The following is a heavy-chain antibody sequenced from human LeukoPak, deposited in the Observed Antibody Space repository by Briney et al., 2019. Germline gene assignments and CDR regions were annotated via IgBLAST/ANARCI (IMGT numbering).Heavy chain of an antibody. CDR2: INWNGGST. CDR3: ARSQIVVVPAARELELPDY. Sequence: SPGGSLRLSCAASGFTFDDYGMSWVRQAPGKGLEWVSGINWNGGSTGYADSVKGRLTISRDNAKNSLYLQMNSLRAEDTALYYCARSQIVVVPAARELELPDYWGQGTLVTVS. D-gene: IGHD2-2*01. V-gene: IGHV3-20*04. CDR1: GFTFDDYG. J-gene: IGHJ4*02.